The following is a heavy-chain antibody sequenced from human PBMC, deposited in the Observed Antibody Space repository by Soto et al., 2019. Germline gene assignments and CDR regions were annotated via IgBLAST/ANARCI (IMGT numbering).Heavy chain of an antibody. V-gene: IGHV3-53*04. D-gene: IGHD2-15*01. CDR3: ARELRGYGGNIEGMDV. CDR1: GFTVSSNY. Sequence: EVQVVESGGGLVQPGGSLRLSCAASGFTVSSNYMSWVRQAPGKGLEWVSVIYSGGSTYYADSVKGRFTISRHNSKNTLYLQMNSLRAEDTAVYYCARELRGYGGNIEGMDVWGQGTTVTVSS. J-gene: IGHJ6*02. CDR2: IYSGGST.